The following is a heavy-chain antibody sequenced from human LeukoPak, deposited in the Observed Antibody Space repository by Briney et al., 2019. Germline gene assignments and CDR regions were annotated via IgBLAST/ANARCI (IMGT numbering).Heavy chain of an antibody. CDR1: GGTFSSYA. J-gene: IGHJ4*02. CDR2: IIPIFGTA. CDR3: ARDRGGDSFDY. V-gene: IGHV1-69*06. D-gene: IGHD3-10*01. Sequence: PVKVSCKASGGTFSSYAISWVRQAPGQGLEWMGGIIPIFGTANYAQKFQGRVTITADKSTSTAYMELSSLRSEDTAVYYCARDRGGDSFDYWGQGTLVTVSS.